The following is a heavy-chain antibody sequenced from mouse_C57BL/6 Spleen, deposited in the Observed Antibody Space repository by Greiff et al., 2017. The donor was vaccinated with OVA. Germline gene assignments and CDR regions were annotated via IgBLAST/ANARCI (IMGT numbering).Heavy chain of an antibody. Sequence: VQLQQSGPELVKPGASVKIPCKASGYTFPDYNMDWVKQSHGKSLEWIGDINPNNGGTIYNQKFKGKATLTVDKSSSTAYMELRSLTSEDTAVYYCARGYYDYDGGFAYWGQGTLVTVSA. V-gene: IGHV1-18*01. D-gene: IGHD2-4*01. CDR3: ARGYYDYDGGFAY. J-gene: IGHJ3*01. CDR1: GYTFPDYN. CDR2: INPNNGGT.